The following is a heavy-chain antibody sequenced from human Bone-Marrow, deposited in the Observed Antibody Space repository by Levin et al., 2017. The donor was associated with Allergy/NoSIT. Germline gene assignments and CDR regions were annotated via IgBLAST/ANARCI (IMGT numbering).Heavy chain of an antibody. CDR1: GFSLTTTEMR. V-gene: IGHV2-70*04. CDR3: ARIRGSYYVFPDF. J-gene: IGHJ4*02. Sequence: SGPTLVKSTQTLTLTCSFSGFSLTTTEMRVGWIHQPPGKALEWLARIDWDDTKFYNTALKTRLTISKDTSKSQVVLTMTNMDPVDTAIYYCARIRGSYYVFPDFWGQGTLVSVSS. D-gene: IGHD3-10*01. CDR2: IDWDDTK.